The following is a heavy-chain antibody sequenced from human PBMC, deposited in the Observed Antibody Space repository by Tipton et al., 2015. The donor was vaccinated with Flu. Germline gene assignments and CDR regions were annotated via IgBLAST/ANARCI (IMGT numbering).Heavy chain of an antibody. CDR1: GYSFTTYW. J-gene: IGHJ2*01. V-gene: IGHV5-51*03. D-gene: IGHD2-2*01. CDR3: VRPQTQYSSSWYFDV. CDR2: MYPADSDT. Sequence: QSGAEVKKPGESLNISCKASGYSFTTYWIGWVRQTPGKGLEWMGMMYPADSDTRYSPSFEGQVTFSGDNSINTAYLHWNTLRASDTAVYYCVRPQTQYSSSWYFDVWGRGTLVTVSS.